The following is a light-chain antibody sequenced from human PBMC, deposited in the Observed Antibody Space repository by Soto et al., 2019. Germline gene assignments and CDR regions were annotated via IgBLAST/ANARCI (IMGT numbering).Light chain of an antibody. CDR2: DAS. CDR3: QQRGNRPPWT. Sequence: ESVTTQSPATLSFSAGERATLACGASQSVGKYLVWYQQKPGQAPRLLIYDASNRATGIPARFSGSGSGTDFTLTISSLEPEDLAVYYCQQRGNRPPWTFGQGTKVDI. CDR1: QSVGKY. J-gene: IGKJ1*01. V-gene: IGKV3-11*01.